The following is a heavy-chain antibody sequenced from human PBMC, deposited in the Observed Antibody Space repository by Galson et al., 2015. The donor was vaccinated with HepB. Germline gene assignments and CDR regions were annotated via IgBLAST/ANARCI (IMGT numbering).Heavy chain of an antibody. D-gene: IGHD3-22*01. V-gene: IGHV1-18*01. J-gene: IGHJ4*02. CDR3: ARQYDTSGYYAY. CDR1: GYSFTTYG. Sequence: QSGAEVKKPGASVKVSCKASGYSFTTYGMSWLRQAPGQGLEWLGWISAYNGNIKYAQNLQGRVTMTTDTSTSTAYMELRSLTSDDTAVYYCARQYDTSGYYAYWGQGTLVTVSS. CDR2: ISAYNGNI.